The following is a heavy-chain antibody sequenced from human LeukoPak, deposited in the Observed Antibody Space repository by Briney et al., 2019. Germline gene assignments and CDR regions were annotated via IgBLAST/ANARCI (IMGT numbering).Heavy chain of an antibody. CDR2: INPNTGGI. J-gene: IGHJ4*02. CDR3: ARDEADRSGWFYY. Sequence: ASVKVSCKTSEYIFTAYYMHWVRQAPGQGLEWMGCINPNTGGITYAQKFQGRVTMTRGTSINTAYMELSRLRSDDTAVYYCARDEADRSGWFYYWGQGTLVTVST. D-gene: IGHD6-19*01. CDR1: EYIFTAYY. V-gene: IGHV1-2*02.